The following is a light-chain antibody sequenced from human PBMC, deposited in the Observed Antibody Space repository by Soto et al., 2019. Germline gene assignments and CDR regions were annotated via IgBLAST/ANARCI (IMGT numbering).Light chain of an antibody. CDR1: KNDIGVYDF. CDR2: EVF. V-gene: IGLV2-8*01. Sequence: QSVLTQPPSASGSHGQSVTISCTGTKNDIGVYDFVSWYQHHPGKAPRLIIYEVFQRPSGVPDRFSGSKSXNTDSLTXSGLQAADEADYFCKSYAGSNTYVFGSGTKVTV. CDR3: KSYAGSNTYV. J-gene: IGLJ1*01.